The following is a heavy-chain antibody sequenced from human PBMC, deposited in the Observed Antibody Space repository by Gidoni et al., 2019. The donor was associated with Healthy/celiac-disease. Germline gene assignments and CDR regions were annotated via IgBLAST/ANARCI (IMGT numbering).Heavy chain of an antibody. V-gene: IGHV3-64*01. CDR3: ARGSDTAMPPPDY. CDR2: ISSNGGST. CDR1: GCTFSSYA. D-gene: IGHD5-18*01. J-gene: IGHJ4*02. Sequence: EVQLVESGGGLVQPGGSLRLSCAASGCTFSSYAMHWVRQAPGKGLEYVSAISSNGGSTYYANSVKGRFTISRDNSKNTLYLQMGSLRAEDMAVYYCARGSDTAMPPPDYWGQGTLVTVSS.